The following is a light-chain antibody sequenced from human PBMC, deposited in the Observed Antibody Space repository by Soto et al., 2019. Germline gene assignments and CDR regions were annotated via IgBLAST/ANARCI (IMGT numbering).Light chain of an antibody. Sequence: DIPMTQSPSSLSASVEDRVTITCQASQNINNYLTWNQQKPGRAPKLLIYDASNLEAGVPSRFRGSGSGTDFTFTISRLQPEDIATYYCQQYENLPTFGQGTRLEIK. CDR3: QQYENLPT. CDR1: QNINNY. CDR2: DAS. V-gene: IGKV1-33*01. J-gene: IGKJ5*01.